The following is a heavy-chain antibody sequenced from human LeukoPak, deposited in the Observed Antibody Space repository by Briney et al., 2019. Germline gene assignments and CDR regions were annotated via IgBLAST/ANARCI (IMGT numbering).Heavy chain of an antibody. CDR2: IKQDGSEK. CDR1: GFTFSSYS. D-gene: IGHD6-19*01. Sequence: GWSLRLSCAASGFTFSSYSMSWVRQAPGKGLEWVANIKQDGSEKYYVDSVKGRFTISRDNAKNSLYLQMNSLRAEDTAVYYCARDVSSGWYGGDYWGQRTLVTVPS. V-gene: IGHV3-7*03. CDR3: ARDVSSGWYGGDY. J-gene: IGHJ4*02.